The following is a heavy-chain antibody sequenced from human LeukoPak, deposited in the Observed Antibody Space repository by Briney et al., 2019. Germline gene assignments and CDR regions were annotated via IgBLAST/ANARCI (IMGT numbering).Heavy chain of an antibody. D-gene: IGHD1-26*01. CDR2: TRNKANSHTT. CDR3: ARGADSGSYLLDY. CDR1: GFTFSNAW. Sequence: GGSLRLSCAASGFTFSNAWMSWVRQAPGKGLEWVARTRNKANSHTTEYAASVKDRFTISRDDSKNSLFLQMNSLKTEDTVVYYCARGADSGSYLLDYWGQGTLVTVSS. V-gene: IGHV3-72*01. J-gene: IGHJ4*02.